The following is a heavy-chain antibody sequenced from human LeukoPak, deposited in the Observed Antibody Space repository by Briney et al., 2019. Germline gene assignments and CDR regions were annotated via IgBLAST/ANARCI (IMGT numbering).Heavy chain of an antibody. Sequence: GGSLRLSCAASGFIFSDYYMGWIRQPPGKGLGWLSYISSTSSDTNYADSVKGRFTISRDNAKKSLFLQMNSLRAEDTAVYYCVSPVYSYYYYGMDVWGKGTTVTVSS. V-gene: IGHV3-11*06. CDR1: GFIFSDYY. CDR3: VSPVYSYYYYGMDV. J-gene: IGHJ6*04. D-gene: IGHD2-8*01. CDR2: ISSTSSDT.